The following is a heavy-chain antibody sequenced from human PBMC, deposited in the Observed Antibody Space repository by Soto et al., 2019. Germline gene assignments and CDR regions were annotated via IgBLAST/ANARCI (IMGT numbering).Heavy chain of an antibody. CDR2: MNPNSGNT. J-gene: IGHJ4*02. CDR1: GYTFTSYD. CDR3: AIVGARPPDY. Sequence: QVQLVQSGAEVKKPGASVKVSCKASGYTFTSYDMNWVRQATGQGLEWMGWMNPNSGNTGYAQKFQXXVXMTXNTAINTAYMELSSLSSEDTAVYYCAIVGARPPDYWGQGTLVTVSS. D-gene: IGHD1-26*01. V-gene: IGHV1-8*02.